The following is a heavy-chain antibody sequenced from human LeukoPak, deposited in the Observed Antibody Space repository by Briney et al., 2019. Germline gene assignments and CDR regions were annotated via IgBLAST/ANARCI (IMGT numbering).Heavy chain of an antibody. Sequence: SETLSLTCTVSGGSISSYYWSWIRQPPGKGLEWIGYIYYSGSTNYNPSLKSRVTISVDTSKNQFSLKLSSVTAADTAVYYCARGYARYYFDYWGQGTLVTVSS. CDR3: ARGYARYYFDY. D-gene: IGHD2-8*01. CDR2: IYYSGST. CDR1: GGSISSYY. V-gene: IGHV4-59*01. J-gene: IGHJ4*02.